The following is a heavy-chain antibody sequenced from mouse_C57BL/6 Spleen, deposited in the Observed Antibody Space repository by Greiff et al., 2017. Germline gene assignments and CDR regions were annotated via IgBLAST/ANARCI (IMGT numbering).Heavy chain of an antibody. CDR1: GYTFTSYW. D-gene: IGHD1-1*01. V-gene: IGHV1-61*01. CDR2: IYPSDSAT. J-gene: IGHJ3*01. CDR3: ARNCGSSSRFAY. Sequence: VQLQQPGAELVRPGSSVKLSCKASGYTFTSYWMDWVKPRPGQGLAWIGNIYPSDSATHYNQKFKDKATLNVDKSSSTAYIQVNSLTTRYSAVYYCARNCGSSSRFAYWGQGTLVTVSA.